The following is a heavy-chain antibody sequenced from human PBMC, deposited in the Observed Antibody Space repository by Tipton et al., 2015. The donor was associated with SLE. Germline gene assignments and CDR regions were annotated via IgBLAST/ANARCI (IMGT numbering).Heavy chain of an antibody. D-gene: IGHD5-12*01. CDR1: GYTFTSYG. Sequence: QLVQSGAEVKKPGASVKVSCKASGYTFTSYGISWVRQAPGQGLEWMGWISAYNGNTNYAQKLQGRVTMTTDTSTSTAYMELSSLRSEDTAVYYCALEGEVATMDESHVWGQGTTVTVSS. J-gene: IGHJ6*02. CDR2: ISAYNGNT. CDR3: ALEGEVATMDESHV. V-gene: IGHV1-18*01.